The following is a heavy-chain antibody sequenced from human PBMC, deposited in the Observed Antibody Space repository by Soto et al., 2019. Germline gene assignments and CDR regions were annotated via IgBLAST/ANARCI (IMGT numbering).Heavy chain of an antibody. CDR1: GYTFTSYD. CDR2: MNPNSGNT. CDR3: AIFFDLHVSGSHTFLAY. V-gene: IGHV1-8*01. Sequence: AASVKVSCKASGYTFTSYDINWVRQATGQGLEWMGWMNPNSGNTGYAQKFQGRVTMTRNTSISTAYMELSSLRSEDTAVYYCAIFFDLHVSGSHTFLAYGGQGTLVPVSS. D-gene: IGHD3-10*01. J-gene: IGHJ4*02.